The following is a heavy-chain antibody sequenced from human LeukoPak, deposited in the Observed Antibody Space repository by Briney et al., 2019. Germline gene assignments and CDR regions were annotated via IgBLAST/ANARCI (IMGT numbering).Heavy chain of an antibody. Sequence: PGGALRLSCTVSGFTVSSNSMSWVRQAPGKGLEWVSFIYSDNTHYSDSVKGRFTIPRDNSKNTLYLQISSLRAEYTAVYYCARRAGAYSHPYDYWGQGTLVTVSS. V-gene: IGHV3-53*01. CDR1: GFTVSSNS. J-gene: IGHJ4*02. CDR3: ARRAGAYSHPYDY. D-gene: IGHD4/OR15-4a*01. CDR2: IYSDNT.